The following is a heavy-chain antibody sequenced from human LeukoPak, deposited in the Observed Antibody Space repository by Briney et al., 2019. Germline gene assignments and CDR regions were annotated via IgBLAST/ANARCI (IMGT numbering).Heavy chain of an antibody. CDR1: GYTFTGYY. V-gene: IGHV1-2*04. CDR3: ARVSRFLEWADFDY. J-gene: IGHJ4*02. CDR2: INPNSGGT. D-gene: IGHD3-3*01. Sequence: GASVKVSRKASGYTFTGYYMHWVRQAPGQGLEWMGWINPNSGGTNYAQKFQGWVTMTRDTSISTAYMELSRLRSDDTAVYYCARVSRFLEWADFDYWGQGTLVTVSS.